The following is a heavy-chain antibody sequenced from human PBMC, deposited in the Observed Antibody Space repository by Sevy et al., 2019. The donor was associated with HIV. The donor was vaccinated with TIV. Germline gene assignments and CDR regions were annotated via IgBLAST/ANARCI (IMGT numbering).Heavy chain of an antibody. Sequence: GGSLRLSCAASGFTFSSYWMSWVRQAPGKGLEWVANIKQDGSEKYYVDPVKGRFTISRDNAKNSLYLQMNSLRAEDTAVYYCARDQVARITIFGVVHWFDPWGQGTLVTVSS. CDR2: IKQDGSEK. J-gene: IGHJ5*02. V-gene: IGHV3-7*01. CDR1: GFTFSSYW. D-gene: IGHD3-3*01. CDR3: ARDQVARITIFGVVHWFDP.